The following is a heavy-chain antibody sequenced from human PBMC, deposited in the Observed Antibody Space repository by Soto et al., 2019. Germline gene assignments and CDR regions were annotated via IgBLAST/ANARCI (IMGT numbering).Heavy chain of an antibody. CDR1: GGSISTYY. J-gene: IGHJ6*02. CDR3: ARHSKGSYFYYGMDV. Sequence: QVQLQESGPGLVKPSETLSLTCTVSGGSISTYYWSWIRQPPGKGLEWVVYIYYSGSTNYSPSLKSRVSISIDTSKNQFSLKLSSVTAADTSVYYCARHSKGSYFYYGMDVWGQGTTVTVSS. D-gene: IGHD3-10*01. CDR2: IYYSGST. V-gene: IGHV4-59*08.